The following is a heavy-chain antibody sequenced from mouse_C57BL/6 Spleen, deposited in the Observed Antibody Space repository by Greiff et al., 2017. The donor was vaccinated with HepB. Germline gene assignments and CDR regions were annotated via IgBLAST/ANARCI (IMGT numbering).Heavy chain of an antibody. V-gene: IGHV1-80*01. CDR3: ARPHYYGSSYVYAMDY. J-gene: IGHJ4*01. CDR2: IYPGDGDT. CDR1: GYAFSSYW. Sequence: QVQLQQSGAELVKPGASVKISCKASGYAFSSYWMNWVKQRPGKGLEWIGQIYPGDGDTNYNGKFKGKATLTADKSSSTAYMQLSSLTSEDSAVYFCARPHYYGSSYVYAMDYWGQGTSVTVSS. D-gene: IGHD1-1*01.